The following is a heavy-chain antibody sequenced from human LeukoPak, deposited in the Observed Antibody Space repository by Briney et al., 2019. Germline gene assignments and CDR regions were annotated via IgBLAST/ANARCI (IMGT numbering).Heavy chain of an antibody. CDR3: AGRSARYFDS. Sequence: PSETLSLTCTVSGDSIDSYYWSRIRQPPGEGLQWIGYVFYSGPTNYDASLKSRVAISVDRSKNQFSLKLTSVSAADTAVYYCAGRSARYFDSWGQGTPVTVSS. J-gene: IGHJ4*02. D-gene: IGHD1-26*01. CDR1: GDSIDSYY. CDR2: VFYSGPT. V-gene: IGHV4-59*01.